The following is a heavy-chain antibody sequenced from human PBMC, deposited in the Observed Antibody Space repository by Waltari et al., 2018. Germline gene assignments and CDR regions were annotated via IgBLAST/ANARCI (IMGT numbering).Heavy chain of an antibody. CDR1: GYTFTGYY. CDR3: ARGDFRLSYYYMDV. J-gene: IGHJ6*03. CDR2: ISPNSGDT. V-gene: IGHV1-2*02. D-gene: IGHD3-3*01. Sequence: QVQLVQSGAEVKKPGASVKVSCKASGYTFTGYYIHWVRQAPGQGLEWMGWISPNSGDTNYAQKCQGRVTMTRDTSTTTAYMELSRLTSDDTAVFYCARGDFRLSYYYMDVWGKGTTVTVSS.